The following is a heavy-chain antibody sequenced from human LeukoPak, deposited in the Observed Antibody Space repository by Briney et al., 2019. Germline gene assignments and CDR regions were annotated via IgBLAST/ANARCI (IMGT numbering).Heavy chain of an antibody. Sequence: QSGGSLRLSCAASGLTFSSYGMHWVRQAPGKGLEWVAVISYDGSNKYSADSVKGRFTISRDTSKNTLYLQMNSLRAEDTAVYYCAKGVIVATIDLPGDAFDIWGQGTMVTVSS. D-gene: IGHD5-12*01. CDR3: AKGVIVATIDLPGDAFDI. V-gene: IGHV3-30*18. CDR2: ISYDGSNK. J-gene: IGHJ3*02. CDR1: GLTFSSYG.